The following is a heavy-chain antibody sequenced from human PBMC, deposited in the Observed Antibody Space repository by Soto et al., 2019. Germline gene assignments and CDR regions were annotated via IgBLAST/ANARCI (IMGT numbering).Heavy chain of an antibody. V-gene: IGHV4-31*03. J-gene: IGHJ4*02. D-gene: IGHD4-17*01. CDR2: IYYSGSS. Sequence: QVQLQESGPGLVKPSQTLSLTCTVSGGSISSGGYYWSWIRQHPGKGLEWIGYIYYSGSSYYNPSLKSRVTISVDTSKNQFSLKLSSVTAADTAVYYCARYGNGDYVLDYWGQGTLATVSS. CDR3: ARYGNGDYVLDY. CDR1: GGSISSGGYY.